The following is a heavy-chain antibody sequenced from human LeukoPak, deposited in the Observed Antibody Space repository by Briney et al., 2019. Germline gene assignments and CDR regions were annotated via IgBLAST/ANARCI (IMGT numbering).Heavy chain of an antibody. V-gene: IGHV3-30*18. CDR2: ISYDGGNK. CDR1: GFTFSSYG. Sequence: GGSLRLSCAASGFTFSSYGMHWVRQAPGKGLEWVAVISYDGGNKYYADSVKGRFTISRDNSKNTLYLQMNSLRAEDTAVYYCAKDLWDCYGSGSTFDYWGQGTLVTVSS. D-gene: IGHD3-10*01. CDR3: AKDLWDCYGSGSTFDY. J-gene: IGHJ4*02.